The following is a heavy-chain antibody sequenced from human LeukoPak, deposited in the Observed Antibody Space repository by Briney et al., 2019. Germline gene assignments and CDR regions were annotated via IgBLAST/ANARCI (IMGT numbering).Heavy chain of an antibody. D-gene: IGHD2-15*01. CDR1: GFTFSSYA. CDR3: ARDRVLFGYFDY. J-gene: IGHJ4*02. Sequence: GRSLRLSCAASGFTFSSYAMHWVRQAPGKGPEWVAVISYDGSNKYYADSVKGRFTISRDNSKNTLYLQMNSLRAEDTAVYYCARDRVLFGYFDYWGQGTLVTVSS. CDR2: ISYDGSNK. V-gene: IGHV3-30*01.